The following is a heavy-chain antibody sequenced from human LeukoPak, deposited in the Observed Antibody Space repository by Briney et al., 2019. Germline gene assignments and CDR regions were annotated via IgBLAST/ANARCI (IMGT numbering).Heavy chain of an antibody. J-gene: IGHJ4*02. CDR3: ARAGSSSGYHHVDN. CDR2: INTNTGNP. V-gene: IGHV7-4-1*02. Sequence: ASVKVSCKASGYTFTSYAMNWVRQAPGQGPEWMGWINTNTGNPTYAQDFTGRFVFSLDTSVSTAYLQISSLKDEDTAVYYCARAGSSSGYHHVDNWGQGTLVTVSS. CDR1: GYTFTSYA. D-gene: IGHD3-22*01.